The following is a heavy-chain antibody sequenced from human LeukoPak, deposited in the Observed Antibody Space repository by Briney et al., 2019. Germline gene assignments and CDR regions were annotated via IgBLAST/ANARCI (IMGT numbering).Heavy chain of an antibody. CDR1: GFIFKNYA. CDR3: AKDRIEEAGSPSFDF. V-gene: IGHV3-23*01. Sequence: GGSLRLSCAASGFIFKNYAMNWVRQVPGKGLEWVSSIGGRGSLTYYADSVKGRFTISRDNSKNTLDSQMNRLRDEDTALYYCAKDRIEEAGSPSFDFWGQGTLVTVSS. J-gene: IGHJ4*02. D-gene: IGHD6-13*01. CDR2: IGGRGSLT.